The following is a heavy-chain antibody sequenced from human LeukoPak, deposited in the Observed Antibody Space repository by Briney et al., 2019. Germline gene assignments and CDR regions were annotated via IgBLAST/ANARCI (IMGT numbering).Heavy chain of an antibody. CDR2: INHSGST. CDR3: ARMTWAPVGADY. CDR1: GVSFSGYY. J-gene: IGHJ4*02. V-gene: IGHV4-34*01. Sequence: SETLSLTCAVYGVSFSGYYWSWIRQPPGKGLEWIGEINHSGSTNYNPSLKSRVTISVDTSKNQFSLKLSSVTAADTAVYYCARMTWAPVGADYWGQGTLVTVSS. D-gene: IGHD1-26*01.